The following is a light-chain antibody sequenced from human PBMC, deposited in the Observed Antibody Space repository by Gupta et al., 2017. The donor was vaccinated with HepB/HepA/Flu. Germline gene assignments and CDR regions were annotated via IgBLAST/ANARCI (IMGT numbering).Light chain of an antibody. CDR1: SSNIGAIYD. CDR2: YKN. Sequence: QAVLTQPPSVSGPPGPKVTISCTGSSSNIGAIYDLHWYPQLPATAPKFLIYYKNNRPSGVPERCLFSKSGTYATLVTIGLQAEDEADDYCQSSDSLSGSWIFGGGTRLTVL. V-gene: IGLV1-40*01. CDR3: QSSDSLSGSWI. J-gene: IGLJ2*01.